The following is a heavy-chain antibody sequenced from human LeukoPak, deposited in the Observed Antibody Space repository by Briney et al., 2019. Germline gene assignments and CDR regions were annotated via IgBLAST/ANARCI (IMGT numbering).Heavy chain of an antibody. Sequence: GGSLRLSCAASGFTFSSYEMNWDRQAPGKGLEWVSYISSSGSTIYYADSVKGRFTISRDNAKNSLYLQMNSLRAEDTAVYYCAREDCSSTSCYAGWYYGMDVWGKGTTVTVSS. CDR3: AREDCSSTSCYAGWYYGMDV. V-gene: IGHV3-48*03. CDR2: ISSSGSTI. D-gene: IGHD2-2*01. CDR1: GFTFSSYE. J-gene: IGHJ6*04.